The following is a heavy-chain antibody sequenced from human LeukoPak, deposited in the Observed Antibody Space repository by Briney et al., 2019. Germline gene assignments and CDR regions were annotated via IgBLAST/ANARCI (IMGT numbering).Heavy chain of an antibody. CDR2: IIPIFGTA. CDR1: GGTFSSYA. J-gene: IGHJ6*04. CDR3: ARPSYCSSTSCYWGYYGMDV. D-gene: IGHD2-2*01. V-gene: IGHV1-69*13. Sequence: GASVKVSCKASGGTFSSYAISWVRQAPGQGLEWMGGIIPIFGTANYAQKFQGRVTITADESTSTAYMELSSLRSEDTAVYYCARPSYCSSTSCYWGYYGMDVWGKGTTVTVSS.